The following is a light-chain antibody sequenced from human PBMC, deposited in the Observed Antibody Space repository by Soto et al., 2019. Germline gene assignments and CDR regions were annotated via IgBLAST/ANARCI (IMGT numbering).Light chain of an antibody. V-gene: IGKV3-11*01. J-gene: IGKJ5*01. CDR3: HQRNK. CDR1: QSVSSY. Sequence: EIVLTQSPATLSLSPGERATLSCRASQSVSSYLAWYQQKPGQAPRLLIYGASTRATGIPARFSGSGSGTDFTLTISSLEPEDFGVYFCHQRNKFGQGTRLEIK. CDR2: GAS.